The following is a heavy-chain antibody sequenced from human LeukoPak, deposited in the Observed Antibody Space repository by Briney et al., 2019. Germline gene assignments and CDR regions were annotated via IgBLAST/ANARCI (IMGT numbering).Heavy chain of an antibody. CDR3: ARGSSDWARFAY. CDR1: GYSFSTYW. D-gene: IGHD6-25*01. Sequence: GESLKISCKGSGYSFSTYWIGWVRQKPGKGLEWMWLIFPGDSDTRYSPSFQGRVSISADKSINTAYVQWSSLKAADTAMYYCARGSSDWARFAYWGQGTLGTVSS. V-gene: IGHV5-51*01. CDR2: IFPGDSDT. J-gene: IGHJ4*02.